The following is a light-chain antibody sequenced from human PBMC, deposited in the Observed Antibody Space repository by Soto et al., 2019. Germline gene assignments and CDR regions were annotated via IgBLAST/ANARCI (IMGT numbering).Light chain of an antibody. CDR2: DAS. Sequence: DIQMTQSPSTLSASIGDRVTVTCRASQTINNWLAWYQQKPGKAPKLLIYDASTLEGEVPSRFGASGAGTDFTITITSRQPYDSATYYCQHYNSYPWTFGQVTKVEI. J-gene: IGKJ1*01. CDR3: QHYNSYPWT. V-gene: IGKV1-5*01. CDR1: QTINNW.